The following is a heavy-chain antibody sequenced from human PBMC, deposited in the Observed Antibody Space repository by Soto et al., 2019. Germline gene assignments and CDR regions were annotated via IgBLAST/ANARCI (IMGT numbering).Heavy chain of an antibody. Sequence: QLQLQESGPGLVKPSETLSLTCTVSGGSISSSSYYWGWIRQPPGKGLEWIGSIYYSGSTYYNPSLKSRVTISVDTSKNQFSLKLSSVTAADTAVYYCARDYYDSSGYYYYYYGMDVWGQGTTVTVSS. CDR1: GGSISSSSYY. J-gene: IGHJ6*02. V-gene: IGHV4-39*01. D-gene: IGHD3-22*01. CDR3: ARDYYDSSGYYYYYYGMDV. CDR2: IYYSGST.